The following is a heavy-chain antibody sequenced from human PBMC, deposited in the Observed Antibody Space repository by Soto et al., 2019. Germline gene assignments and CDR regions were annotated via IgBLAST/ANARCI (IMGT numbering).Heavy chain of an antibody. D-gene: IGHD6-19*01. CDR3: ARSLGWYAIDY. CDR1: GVSIGSNYY. V-gene: IGHV4-4*02. CDR2: MSHIGSV. J-gene: IGHJ4*02. Sequence: QVLLQESGPGLVQPSGTLSLSCVVSGVSIGSNYYWGWVRQPPGKGLEWLGDMSHIGSVNYNPSLKSRVPISMDKSQNQFSLKLNSVTAADTAVYSCARSLGWYAIDYWGQGTLVIVSS.